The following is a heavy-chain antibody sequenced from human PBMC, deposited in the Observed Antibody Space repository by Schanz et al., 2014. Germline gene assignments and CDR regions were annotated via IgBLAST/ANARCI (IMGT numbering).Heavy chain of an antibody. Sequence: QVQLVQSGGEVKKPGASATVSCKASGYTFNNHGISWVRQAPGQGLEWMGWISVYHGHTNYAEKVHGRVTMTTDTSTSTAYMELRSLISDETAVYYCARGLGDERWLDLNEAFDIWGQGTIVTVSS. V-gene: IGHV1-18*01. CDR1: GYTFNNHG. D-gene: IGHD6-19*01. CDR3: ARGLGDERWLDLNEAFDI. J-gene: IGHJ3*02. CDR2: ISVYHGHT.